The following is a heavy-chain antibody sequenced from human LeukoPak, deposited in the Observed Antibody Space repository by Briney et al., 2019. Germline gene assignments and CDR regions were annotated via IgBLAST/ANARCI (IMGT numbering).Heavy chain of an antibody. CDR2: FSGSGGST. J-gene: IGHJ3*02. Sequence: GGSLRLSCAASGFTFSSYAMSWVRQAPGKGLEWVSVFSGSGGSTYYADSVKGRFTISRDNSKNTLYLQMNSLRAEDTAVYYCAKSPESTGTFYDAFDIWGQGTMVTVSS. V-gene: IGHV3-23*01. CDR1: GFTFSSYA. D-gene: IGHD1-1*01. CDR3: AKSPESTGTFYDAFDI.